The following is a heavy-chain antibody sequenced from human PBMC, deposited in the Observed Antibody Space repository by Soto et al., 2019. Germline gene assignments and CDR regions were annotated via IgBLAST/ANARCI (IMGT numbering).Heavy chain of an antibody. V-gene: IGHV4-4*02. Sequence: SETLSLTCAVSGGSISSSNWWSWVRQPPVKGLEWIGEIYHSGITNYNPSLNSRVTISVDKSKNQFSLKLSSVTAADTAVYYCQRDQGRSSWSLGDYYYYYGMEVWGQGTTVTVSS. CDR3: QRDQGRSSWSLGDYYYYYGMEV. J-gene: IGHJ6*01. CDR1: GGSISSSNW. D-gene: IGHD6-13*01. CDR2: IYHSGIT.